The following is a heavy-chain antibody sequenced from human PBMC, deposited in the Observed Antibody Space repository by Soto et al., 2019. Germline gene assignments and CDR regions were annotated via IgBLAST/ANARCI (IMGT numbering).Heavy chain of an antibody. CDR2: IYYSGST. V-gene: IGHV4-59*08. Sequence: SETLSLTCTVSGGSISSYYWSWIRQPPGKGLEWIGYIYYSGSTNYNPSLKSRVTISVDTSKNQFSLKLSSVTAADTAVYYCARHSSGWYYFDYWGQGTLVTVSS. CDR3: ARHSSGWYYFDY. D-gene: IGHD6-19*01. CDR1: GGSISSYY. J-gene: IGHJ4*02.